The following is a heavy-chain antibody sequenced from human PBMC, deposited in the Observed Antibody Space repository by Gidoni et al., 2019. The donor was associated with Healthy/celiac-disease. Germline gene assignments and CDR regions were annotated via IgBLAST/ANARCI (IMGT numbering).Heavy chain of an antibody. CDR3: ARSGPMNAGVYFDY. D-gene: IGHD3-22*01. V-gene: IGHV1-69*06. Sequence: QVQLVQSGAEVKKPGSSVKVACKASGCTFSSYAISWVRQAPGQGLEWMGGIIPIFGTANYAQKFQGRVTITADKSTSTAYMELSSLRSEDTAVYYCARSGPMNAGVYFDYWGQGTLVTVSS. CDR2: IIPIFGTA. J-gene: IGHJ4*02. CDR1: GCTFSSYA.